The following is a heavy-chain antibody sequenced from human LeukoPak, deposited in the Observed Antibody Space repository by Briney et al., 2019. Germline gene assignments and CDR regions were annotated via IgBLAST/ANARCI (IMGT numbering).Heavy chain of an antibody. CDR3: ARLTWRYCSSTSRYPFEQQLVRYAFDI. Sequence: SETLSLTCTVSGGSISSSSYYWGWIRQPPGKGLEWIGSIYYSGSTYYNPSLKSRVTISVDTSKNQFSLKLSSVTAADTAVYYCARLTWRYCSSTSRYPFEQQLVRYAFDIWGQGTMVTVSS. D-gene: IGHD2-2*01. CDR1: GGSISSSSYY. V-gene: IGHV4-39*01. J-gene: IGHJ3*02. CDR2: IYYSGST.